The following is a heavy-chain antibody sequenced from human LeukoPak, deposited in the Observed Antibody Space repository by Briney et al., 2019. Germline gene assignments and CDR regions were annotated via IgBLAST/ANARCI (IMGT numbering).Heavy chain of an antibody. CDR1: GGSISSYY. D-gene: IGHD3-3*01. V-gene: IGHV4-59*01. CDR3: ARGGGTIFGVVIIPVDWFAP. CDR2: IYYSGST. J-gene: IGHJ5*02. Sequence: PSETLSLTCTVSGGSISSYYWSWVRQPPGKGLEWIGYIYYSGSTNYNPSLKSRGTISVDTSKNKFSLTLRSVPPADTAVYYCARGGGTIFGVVIIPVDWFAPWGQGTLVTVSS.